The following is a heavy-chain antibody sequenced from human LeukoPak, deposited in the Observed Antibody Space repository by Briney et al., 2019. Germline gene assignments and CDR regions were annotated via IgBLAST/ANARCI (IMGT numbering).Heavy chain of an antibody. D-gene: IGHD6-13*01. J-gene: IGHJ4*02. Sequence: SETLSLTCTVSSGPISTYYWSWIRQPPGKGLEWIGYIYYSGSTSYNPSLKSRVTISVDTSKNQFSLNLSSVTPADTAVYYCARSDSSSWYSLHDYWGQGTLVSVSS. CDR2: IYYSGST. V-gene: IGHV4-59*01. CDR3: ARSDSSSWYSLHDY. CDR1: SGPISTYY.